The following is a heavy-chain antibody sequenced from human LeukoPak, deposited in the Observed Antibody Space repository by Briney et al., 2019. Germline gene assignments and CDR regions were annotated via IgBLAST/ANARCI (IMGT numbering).Heavy chain of an antibody. Sequence: SETLSLTCGVYGGSFSGYYWSWIRQPPGKGLEWIGEINHSGSTNYNPSLKSRVTISVDTSKNQFSLKLSSVTAADTAVYYCARDTPPTRFDYWGQGTLVTVSS. CDR2: INHSGST. CDR1: GGSFSGYY. CDR3: ARDTPPTRFDY. J-gene: IGHJ4*02. V-gene: IGHV4-34*01.